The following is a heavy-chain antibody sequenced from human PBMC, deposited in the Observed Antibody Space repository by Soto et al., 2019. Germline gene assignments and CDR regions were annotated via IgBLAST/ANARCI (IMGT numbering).Heavy chain of an antibody. CDR1: GFTFSSYA. CDR3: ARGYLGSFDY. CDR2: IGSAGDT. J-gene: IGHJ4*02. V-gene: IGHV3-13*01. D-gene: IGHD7-27*01. Sequence: GRSLRLSRAASGFTFSSYAVHCVRQPTGKGLEWVSVIGSAGDTYYPGSVKGRFTISRENAKNSLYLQMNSLRAEDTAVYYCARGYLGSFDYWGQGTLVTVSS.